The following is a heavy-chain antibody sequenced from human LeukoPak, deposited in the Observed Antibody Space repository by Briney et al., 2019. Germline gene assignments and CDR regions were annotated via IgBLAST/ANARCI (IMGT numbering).Heavy chain of an antibody. J-gene: IGHJ4*02. Sequence: PGGSLRLSCAASGFTFSSYSMNWVRQAPGKGLEWISGIFGSGGSAHYADSVKGRFTISRDNSKNTVYLQLDSLRVEDTAVYYCGRTTVGYSSGRYPGWPVDYWGQGALVTVSS. CDR2: IFGSGGSA. CDR3: GRTTVGYSSGRYPGWPVDY. D-gene: IGHD2-15*01. V-gene: IGHV3-23*01. CDR1: GFTFSSYS.